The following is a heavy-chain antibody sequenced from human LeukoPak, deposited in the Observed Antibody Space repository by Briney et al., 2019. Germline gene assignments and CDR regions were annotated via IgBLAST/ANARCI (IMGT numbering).Heavy chain of an antibody. CDR2: IHPSGIF. CDR1: GGSCDDYY. CDR3: ARGRDRSKAGDH. D-gene: IGHD5-24*01. V-gene: IGHV4-34*01. J-gene: IGHJ4*02. Sequence: PSETLSLTCAVYGGSCDDYYCSWLRQPPGKGLEWIGEIHPSGIFYYNSSLLSRVTISIDTSKSQFSLRLTSVTAPDTAFYYCARGRDRSKAGDHWGQGSLVTVSS.